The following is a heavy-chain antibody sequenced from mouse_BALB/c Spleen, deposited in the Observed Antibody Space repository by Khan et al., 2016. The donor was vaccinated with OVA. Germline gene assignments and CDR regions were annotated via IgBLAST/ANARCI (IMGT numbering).Heavy chain of an antibody. CDR3: ARGGYSVFAY. D-gene: IGHD2-14*01. CDR2: IFPGSGNP. CDR1: GYTFTDYV. V-gene: IGHV1-81*01. Sequence: VQLQESGPELAKPGASLKVSCKASGYTFTDYVIGWVRQRTSQGLEWIGDIFPGSGNPYYNENFKDKATLTADKSSSTAYMQLSSLTSEDSAVFCCARGGYSVFAYWGQGTLVTVSA. J-gene: IGHJ3*01.